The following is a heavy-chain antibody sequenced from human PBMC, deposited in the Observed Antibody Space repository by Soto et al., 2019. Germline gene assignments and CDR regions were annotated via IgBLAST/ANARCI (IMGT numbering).Heavy chain of an antibody. V-gene: IGHV3-23*04. D-gene: IGHD3-3*01. CDR2: ISSSGGTT. J-gene: IGHJ6*01. CDR3: AKLKGGLGRFYGMDA. CDR1: GFSFRNYA. Sequence: DEQLVESGGGSLQPGESLRLSCAASGFSFRNYAMTWVRQSPGKGLEWVSLISSSGGTTNYADSVKGRLSISRDNSQNMLYLQMNGLRGEDTALYYCAKLKGGLGRFYGMDAWGQGTMVIVSS.